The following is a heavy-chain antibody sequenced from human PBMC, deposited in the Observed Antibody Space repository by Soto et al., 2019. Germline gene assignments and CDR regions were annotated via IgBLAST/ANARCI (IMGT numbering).Heavy chain of an antibody. CDR1: GYTFTSYD. V-gene: IGHV1-8*01. Sequence: ASVKVSCKASGYTFTSYDINWVRQATGQGLEWMGWMNPNSGNTGYAQKFQGRVTMTRNTSTSTAYMELRSLRSDDTAVYYCAIVRSVAGSYNWFDPWGQGTLVTVSS. J-gene: IGHJ5*02. CDR2: MNPNSGNT. CDR3: AIVRSVAGSYNWFDP. D-gene: IGHD6-19*01.